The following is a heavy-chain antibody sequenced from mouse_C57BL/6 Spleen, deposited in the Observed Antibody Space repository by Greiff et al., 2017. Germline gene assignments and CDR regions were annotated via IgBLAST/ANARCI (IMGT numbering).Heavy chain of an antibody. CDR3: AGQGCYYDSRGDYAMDY. CDR2: LSGGGGNT. V-gene: IGHV5-9*01. D-gene: IGHD1-1*01. CDR1: GFTFSSYT. Sequence: EVQRVESGGGLVKPGGSLKLSCAASGFTFSSYTMSWFRQTPEKRLEWVATLSGGGGNTYYPDHVKGRFPISSDNANNTMYLQMSSLWSEDTALYYCAGQGCYYDSRGDYAMDYWGQGTSVTVSS. J-gene: IGHJ4*01.